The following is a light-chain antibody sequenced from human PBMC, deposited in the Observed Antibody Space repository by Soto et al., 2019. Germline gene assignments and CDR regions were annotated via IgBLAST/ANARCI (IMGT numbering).Light chain of an antibody. CDR1: QSLSSH. CDR3: QKYNAWPWK. J-gene: IGKJ1*01. CDR2: GAA. V-gene: IGKV3-15*01. Sequence: EIVMTQSPATLSVSPGERATLSCTASQSLSSHLAWYQQKPGQPPRLLIFGAATRATGLPARFSGSGFGTEFNLTTSSLPSEYFAVYFCQKYNAWPWKFRQRTKV.